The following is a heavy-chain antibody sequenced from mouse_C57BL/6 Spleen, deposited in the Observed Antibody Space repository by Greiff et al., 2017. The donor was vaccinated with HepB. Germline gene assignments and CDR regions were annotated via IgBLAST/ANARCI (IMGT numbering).Heavy chain of an antibody. V-gene: IGHV1-82*01. J-gene: IGHJ3*01. D-gene: IGHD1-1*01. Sequence: QVQLKESGPELVKPGASVKISCKASGYAFSSSWMNWVKQRPGKGLEWIGRIYPGDGDTNYNGKFKGKATLTADKSSSTAYMQLSSLTSADSAVYFCASPSYYGSSYGGFAYWGQGTLVTVSA. CDR3: ASPSYYGSSYGGFAY. CDR2: IYPGDGDT. CDR1: GYAFSSSW.